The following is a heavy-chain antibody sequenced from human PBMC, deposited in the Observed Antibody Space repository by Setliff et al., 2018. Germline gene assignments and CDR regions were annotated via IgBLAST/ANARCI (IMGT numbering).Heavy chain of an antibody. D-gene: IGHD5-18*01. CDR2: INTNTGNP. V-gene: IGHV7-4-1*02. Sequence: ASVKVSCKASGYTFRSYAMNWVRQAPGQGLEWMGWINTNTGNPTYAQGFTGRVVFSLDTSVSTTYLQISSLKAEDTAVYYCAREGVDTRSSTDYRYYMDVWGKGTTVTVSS. CDR3: AREGVDTRSSTDYRYYMDV. J-gene: IGHJ6*03. CDR1: GYTFRSYA.